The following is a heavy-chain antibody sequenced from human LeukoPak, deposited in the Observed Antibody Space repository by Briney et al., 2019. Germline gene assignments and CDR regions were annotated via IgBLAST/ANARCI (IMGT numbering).Heavy chain of an antibody. D-gene: IGHD3-22*01. J-gene: IGHJ4*02. Sequence: SETLSLTCTVSGGSISTYYWSWIRQPPGKGLEWIGCIHYSGSTNYNPSLKSRVTISVGTSKNQFSLKLSSVTAADTAVYYCARGYFDNSGYSAPFHYWGQGTLVTVSS. CDR2: IHYSGST. V-gene: IGHV4-59*01. CDR1: GGSISTYY. CDR3: ARGYFDNSGYSAPFHY.